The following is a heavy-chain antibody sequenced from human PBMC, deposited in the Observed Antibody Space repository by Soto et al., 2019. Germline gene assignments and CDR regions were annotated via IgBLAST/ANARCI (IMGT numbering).Heavy chain of an antibody. CDR3: ARKGVNRLYFEF. J-gene: IGHJ3*01. Sequence: PSDTLSLTCTFSGFSIISISDYLCFVRQSPGRGLEWIGIIHNSGSTYYNSSLKIRVTISVDTSNNHFSLRLSSMTDADTAVYFCARKGVNRLYFEFWG. CDR1: GFSIISISDY. V-gene: IGHV4-39*02. CDR2: IHNSGST. D-gene: IGHD3-16*01.